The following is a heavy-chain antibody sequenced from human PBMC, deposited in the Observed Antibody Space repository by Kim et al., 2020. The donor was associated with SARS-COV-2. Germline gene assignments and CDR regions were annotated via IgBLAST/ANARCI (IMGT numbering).Heavy chain of an antibody. J-gene: IGHJ5*02. Sequence: STSVKGQVTISADKSISTAYLQWSSLKASDPAMYYCARHLGIAAAGTFDPWGQGTLVTVSS. D-gene: IGHD6-13*01. V-gene: IGHV5-51*01. CDR3: ARHLGIAAAGTFDP.